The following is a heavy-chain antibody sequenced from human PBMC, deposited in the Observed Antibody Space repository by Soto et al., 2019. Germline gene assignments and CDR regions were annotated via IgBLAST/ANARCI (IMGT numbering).Heavy chain of an antibody. CDR1: GFTFSSYA. J-gene: IGHJ4*02. V-gene: IGHV3-23*01. CDR2: ISGSGGST. D-gene: IGHD4-17*01. Sequence: GSLRLSCAASGFTFSSYAMSWVRQAPGKGLEWVSAISGSGGSTYYADSVKGRFTISRDNAKNSLYLQMNSLRDEDTAVYYCARDRDYGDPSFDYWGQGTMVTVSS. CDR3: ARDRDYGDPSFDY.